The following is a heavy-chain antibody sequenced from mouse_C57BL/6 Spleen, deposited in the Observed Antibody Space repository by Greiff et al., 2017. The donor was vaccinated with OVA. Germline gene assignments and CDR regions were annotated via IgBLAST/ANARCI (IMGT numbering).Heavy chain of an antibody. CDR2: IYPGSGNT. V-gene: IGHV1-66*01. CDR1: GYSFPSYY. J-gene: IGHJ2*01. D-gene: IGHD2-4*01. Sequence: VQLQQSGPELVKPGASVKISCKASGYSFPSYYIHWVKQRPGQGLEWIGWIYPGSGNTKYNEKFKGKATLTADTSSSTAYMQLSSLTSEDSAVYYCSYDYDGGVYFDYWGQGTTLTVSS. CDR3: SYDYDGGVYFDY.